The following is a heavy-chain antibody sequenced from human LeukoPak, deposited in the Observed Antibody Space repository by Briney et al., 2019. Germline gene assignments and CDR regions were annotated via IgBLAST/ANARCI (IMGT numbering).Heavy chain of an antibody. CDR2: INPNSGGT. CDR3: SSTSSTSNSYYYMDV. Sequence: ASVKVSCKASGYTFTGYYMHWVRQAPGQGLEWMGWINPNSGGTNYAQKFQGRVTMTRDTSISTAYMELSRLRSDDTAVYYCSSTSSTSNSYYYMDVWGKGTTVTVSS. D-gene: IGHD2-2*01. J-gene: IGHJ6*03. V-gene: IGHV1-2*02. CDR1: GYTFTGYY.